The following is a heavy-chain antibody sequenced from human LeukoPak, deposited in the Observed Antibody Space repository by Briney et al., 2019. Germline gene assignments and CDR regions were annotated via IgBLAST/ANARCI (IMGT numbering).Heavy chain of an antibody. CDR3: AKLDYYDTH. V-gene: IGHV3-23*01. D-gene: IGHD3-22*01. J-gene: IGHJ4*02. Sequence: PGGSLRLSCAASGFTFSSYAMSWVRQAPGKGREWVSSITGSSASTYYADSVKGRFTISRDNSKNTLYLQMNSLRAEDMAVYFCAKLDYYDTHWGQGTLVTVSS. CDR2: ITGSSAST. CDR1: GFTFSSYA.